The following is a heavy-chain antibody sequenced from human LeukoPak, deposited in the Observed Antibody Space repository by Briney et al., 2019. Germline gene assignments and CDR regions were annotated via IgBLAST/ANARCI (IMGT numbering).Heavy chain of an antibody. D-gene: IGHD3-22*01. V-gene: IGHV1-18*01. CDR1: GYTFTSYG. CDR2: ISAYNGNT. CDR3: ATDPPYDSSGYYPLWA. Sequence: GASVKVSCKASGYTFTSYGISWVRQAPGQGLEWMGWISAYNGNTNYAQKLQGRVTMTTDTSTSTAYMELRSLRSDDTAVYYCATDPPYDSSGYYPLWAWGQGTLVTVSS. J-gene: IGHJ5*02.